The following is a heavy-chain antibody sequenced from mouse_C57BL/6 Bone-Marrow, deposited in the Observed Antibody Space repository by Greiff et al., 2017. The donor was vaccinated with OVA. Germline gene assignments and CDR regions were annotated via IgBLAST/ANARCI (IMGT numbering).Heavy chain of an antibody. D-gene: IGHD2-2*01. CDR3: ASRGAYGYYYFDD. V-gene: IGHV1-39*01. CDR1: GYSFPDYN. Sequence: VQLQQSGPELVKPGASVKISCKASGYSFPDYNMNWVKQSNGKSLEWIGVINPNYGTTSYNQKFKGKATLTVDQSSSTAYMQLNSLTSEDSAVYYCASRGAYGYYYFDDWGQGTTLTVSS. J-gene: IGHJ2*01. CDR2: INPNYGTT.